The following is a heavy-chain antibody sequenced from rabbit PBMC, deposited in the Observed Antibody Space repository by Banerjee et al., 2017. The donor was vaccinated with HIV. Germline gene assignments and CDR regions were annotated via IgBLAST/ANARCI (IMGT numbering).Heavy chain of an antibody. Sequence: QEQLKETGGGLVQPGGSLTLSCKASGFDFSSYYMSWVRQAPGKGLEWIGIIYAGKGSTDYASWVNGRFTISKTSSTTVTLQMTSLTAADTATYFCARGTYGYAAYAPNLWGPGPSSPS. CDR2: IYAGKGST. D-gene: IGHD6-1*01. CDR3: ARGTYGYAAYAPNL. CDR1: GFDFSSYYM. J-gene: IGHJ4*01. V-gene: IGHV1S45*01.